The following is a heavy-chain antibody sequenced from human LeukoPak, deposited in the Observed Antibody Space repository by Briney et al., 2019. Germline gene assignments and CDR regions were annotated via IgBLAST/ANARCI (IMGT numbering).Heavy chain of an antibody. J-gene: IGHJ6*02. Sequence: PGGSLRLSCVASGLPVSSNFVRWVRQAPVKGLEWVSVINSDDNIHHSDSVKGRFTISRDSSKNTLYLQMNSLRAEDTAVYYCARERIYFGSGRDLRDARLFYYYGMDVWGQGTTVTVSS. D-gene: IGHD3-10*01. CDR3: ARERIYFGSGRDLRDARLFYYYGMDV. CDR1: GLPVSSNF. V-gene: IGHV3-53*01. CDR2: INSDDNI.